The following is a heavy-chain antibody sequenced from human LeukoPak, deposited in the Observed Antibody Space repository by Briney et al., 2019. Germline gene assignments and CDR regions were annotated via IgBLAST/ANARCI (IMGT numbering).Heavy chain of an antibody. D-gene: IGHD3-10*01. V-gene: IGHV3-23*01. CDR2: LTSGGSS. CDR1: EFTFSNYA. Sequence: GGSLRLSCAASEFTFSNYATSWVRQAPGKGLEWVSSLTSGGSSYYADSVKGQFTIFRDNSRNTLYLQMNSLRAEDTAVYYCAKGLGSGSYYNVFDYWGQGTLVTVSS. CDR3: AKGLGSGSYYNVFDY. J-gene: IGHJ4*02.